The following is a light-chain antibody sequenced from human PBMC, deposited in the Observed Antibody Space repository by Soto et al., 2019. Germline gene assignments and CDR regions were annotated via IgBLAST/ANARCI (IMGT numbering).Light chain of an antibody. CDR2: DTS. CDR1: QSVSIH. J-gene: IGKJ5*01. Sequence: ETVMTQSPGTLSVSLGERATLSCRASQSVSIHLAWYQQKPGQAPRLLIYDTSTRATGIPARFSGSGSGTEFTLTISSLQSEDFAVYYCQQYSSWPPITFGQGTRLEI. V-gene: IGKV3-15*01. CDR3: QQYSSWPPIT.